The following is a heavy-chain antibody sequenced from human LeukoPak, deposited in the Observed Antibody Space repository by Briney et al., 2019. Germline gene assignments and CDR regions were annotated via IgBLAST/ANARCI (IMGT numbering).Heavy chain of an antibody. CDR3: ARAHYYGSATY. Sequence: GASVTVSCKASGYTXTGYYMHWVRQAPGQGLEWMGWINPNSGGTNYAQKFQGRVTMTRDTSISTAYMELSRLRSDDTAVYYCARAHYYGSATYWGQGTLVTVSS. D-gene: IGHD3-10*01. CDR2: INPNSGGT. CDR1: GYTXTGYY. J-gene: IGHJ4*02. V-gene: IGHV1-2*02.